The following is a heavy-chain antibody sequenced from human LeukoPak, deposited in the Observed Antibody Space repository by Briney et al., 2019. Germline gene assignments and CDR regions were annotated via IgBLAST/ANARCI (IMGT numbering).Heavy chain of an antibody. CDR3: ASDPFTISAYDAFTI. Sequence: QPGGSLRLSCVASEFTFSTYWMSWVRQAPGKGLEWVANINQDGSDKYYVDSVKGRLTISRDNAKKSLYLQMNSLRVEDTAVYYCASDPFTISAYDAFTIWGQGTVVTVSS. CDR2: INQDGSDK. D-gene: IGHD3-3*02. V-gene: IGHV3-7*01. J-gene: IGHJ3*02. CDR1: EFTFSTYW.